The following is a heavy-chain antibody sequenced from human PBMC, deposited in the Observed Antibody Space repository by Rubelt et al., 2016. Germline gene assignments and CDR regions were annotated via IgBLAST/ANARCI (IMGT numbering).Heavy chain of an antibody. J-gene: IGHJ2*01. CDR3: ARSKDTAMVTDADWYFDL. Sequence: QVQLVQSGAEVKKPGASVKVSCKASGYTFTSYAMHWVRQAPGQRLAWMGWINAGPGNTKYSQKFQGRVNITRETSASTAYREVGSLRSEDTAVYYCARSKDTAMVTDADWYFDLWGRGTLVTVSS. V-gene: IGHV1-3*01. D-gene: IGHD5-18*01. CDR1: GYTFTSYA. CDR2: INAGPGNT.